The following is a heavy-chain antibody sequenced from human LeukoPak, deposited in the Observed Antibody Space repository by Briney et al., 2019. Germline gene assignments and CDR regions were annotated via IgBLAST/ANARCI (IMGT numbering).Heavy chain of an antibody. D-gene: IGHD4-17*01. CDR2: ISIDGSNK. CDR3: ARGLLDYGDYYFDF. CDR1: GFSFSAYG. J-gene: IGHJ4*02. Sequence: GGSLRLSCAASGFSFSAYGMHWVRQAPGKGLEWVSVISIDGSNKDYVDSVKGRFTISRDDSKHTLYLQMNSLRAEDTAIYYCARGLLDYGDYYFDFWGQGTLITVS. V-gene: IGHV3-33*05.